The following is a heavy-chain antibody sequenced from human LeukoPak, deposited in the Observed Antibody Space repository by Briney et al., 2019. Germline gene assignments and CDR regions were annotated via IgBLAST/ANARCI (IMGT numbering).Heavy chain of an antibody. CDR1: GYTFTGYY. D-gene: IGHD6-19*01. V-gene: IGHV1-2*02. Sequence: ASVKVSCKASGYTFTGYYMYWVRQAPGQGLEWMRWINPNSGGTNYAQKFQGRVTMTRDTSISTAYMELSRLRSDDTAVYYCARSTAVADNADYWGQGTLVTVSS. CDR2: INPNSGGT. CDR3: ARSTAVADNADY. J-gene: IGHJ4*02.